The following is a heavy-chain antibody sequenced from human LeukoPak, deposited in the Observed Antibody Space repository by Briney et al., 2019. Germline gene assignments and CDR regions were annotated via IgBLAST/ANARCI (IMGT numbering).Heavy chain of an antibody. D-gene: IGHD6-6*01. J-gene: IGHJ4*02. CDR1: GFTFSSYE. CDR2: ISSSGSTI. Sequence: GGSLRLSCAATGFTFSSYEMNWVRQAPGKGLEWVSYISSSGSTIYYADSVKGRFTISRDNAKNSLYLQMNSLRAEDTAVYYCARDVAARPFDYWGQGTLVTVSS. V-gene: IGHV3-48*03. CDR3: ARDVAARPFDY.